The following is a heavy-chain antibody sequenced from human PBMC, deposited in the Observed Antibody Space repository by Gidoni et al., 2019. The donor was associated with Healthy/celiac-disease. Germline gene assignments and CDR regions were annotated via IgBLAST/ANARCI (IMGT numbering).Heavy chain of an antibody. Sequence: EVQLLESGGGLVQPGGSLRPSCPASGSTFSSYAMSWVRQAPGEGREWVSAIGGSGGRTYYADSVKGRFTISRDNSKNTLYLQMNSLRAEDTAVYYCAKPPGIAVAGTDYWGQGTLVTVSS. CDR1: GSTFSSYA. D-gene: IGHD6-19*01. V-gene: IGHV3-23*01. CDR3: AKPPGIAVAGTDY. CDR2: IGGSGGRT. J-gene: IGHJ4*02.